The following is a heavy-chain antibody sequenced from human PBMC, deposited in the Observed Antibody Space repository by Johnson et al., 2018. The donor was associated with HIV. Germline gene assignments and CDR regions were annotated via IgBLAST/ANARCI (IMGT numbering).Heavy chain of an antibody. CDR3: ARDMDTAMEDDAFDI. CDR1: RFTFSSNH. D-gene: IGHD5-18*01. V-gene: IGHV3-20*04. J-gene: IGHJ3*02. Sequence: VQLVESGGGVVQPGRSLRLSCAASRFTFSSNHMNCVRQAPGKGLEWVSYINWNGDSTDYADSVKGRLTISRDNAKNTLYLQMNSLRAEDTAVYYCARDMDTAMEDDAFDIWGQGTMITVSS. CDR2: INWNGDST.